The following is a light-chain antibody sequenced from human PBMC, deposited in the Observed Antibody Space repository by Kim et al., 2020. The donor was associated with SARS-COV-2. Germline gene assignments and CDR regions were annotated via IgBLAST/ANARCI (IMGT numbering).Light chain of an antibody. CDR1: QGVGSW. V-gene: IGKV1D-12*01. Sequence: DIQMTQSQSSVSASVGDRVTIICRASQGVGSWLSWYQQKPGKAPQLLIYSASRLQSGVPLRFSGSGSGTDFILTISSLQPEDFATYYCQQTNTFPYTFGQGTKLEI. CDR3: QQTNTFPYT. CDR2: SAS. J-gene: IGKJ2*01.